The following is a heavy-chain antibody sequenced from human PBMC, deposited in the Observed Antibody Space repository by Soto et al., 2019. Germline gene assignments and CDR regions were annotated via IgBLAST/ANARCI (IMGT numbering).Heavy chain of an antibody. CDR3: AYSSGWWRLDV. CDR1: GGSINNGYW. V-gene: IGHV4-4*02. J-gene: IGHJ6*02. D-gene: IGHD6-19*01. Sequence: QVHLQESGPGLVKPSGTLSLTCGVSGGSINNGYWWTWVRQPPGKGLEWIGEKHHSGSTNYNLSLKSRVSISLDKSKNQFSLFLSSVTAADTAVYYCAYSSGWWRLDVWGQGTTVTVSS. CDR2: KHHSGST.